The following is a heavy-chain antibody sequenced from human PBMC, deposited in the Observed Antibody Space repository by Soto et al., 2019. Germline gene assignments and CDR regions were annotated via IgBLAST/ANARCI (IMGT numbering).Heavy chain of an antibody. V-gene: IGHV2-5*02. Sequence: SGPTLVNPTQTLTLTCTFSGFSLSTSGVGVGWIRQPPGKALEWLALIYWDDDKRYSPSLKSRLTITKDTSKNQVVLTMTNMDPVDTATYYCAHSWGWRPGYSYAQAAAEFDPWGQGTLVTVSS. CDR2: IYWDDDK. J-gene: IGHJ5*02. CDR3: AHSWGWRPGYSYAQAAAEFDP. CDR1: GFSLSTSGVG. D-gene: IGHD5-18*01.